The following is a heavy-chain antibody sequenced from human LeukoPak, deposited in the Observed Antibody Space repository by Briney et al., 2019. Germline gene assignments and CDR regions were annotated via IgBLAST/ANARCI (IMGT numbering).Heavy chain of an antibody. J-gene: IGHJ4*02. D-gene: IGHD3-3*01. CDR1: GFTFSSYW. V-gene: IGHV3-7*01. CDR3: ARASYYDFWSGYNFDY. CDR2: IKQDGSEK. Sequence: GGSLRLSGAAAGFTFSSYWMSWVRQAPGKGLEWVANIKQDGSEKYYVDSVKGRFTISRDNAKNSLYLQMNSLRAEDTAVYYCARASYYDFWSGYNFDYWGQGTLVTVSS.